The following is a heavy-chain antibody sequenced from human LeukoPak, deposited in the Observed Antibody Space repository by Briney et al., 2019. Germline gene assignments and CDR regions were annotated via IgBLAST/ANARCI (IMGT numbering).Heavy chain of an antibody. CDR3: AKEGRIFGVPFFDY. CDR2: ISGSGGST. Sequence: GGSLRLSCAASGFTFSSYAMSWVSQAPGKGLEWVSAISGSGGSTYCADSVKGRFTISRDDSKNTLYLQMNSLRAEDTAVYYCAKEGRIFGVPFFDYWGQGTLVTVSS. D-gene: IGHD3-3*01. J-gene: IGHJ4*02. CDR1: GFTFSSYA. V-gene: IGHV3-23*01.